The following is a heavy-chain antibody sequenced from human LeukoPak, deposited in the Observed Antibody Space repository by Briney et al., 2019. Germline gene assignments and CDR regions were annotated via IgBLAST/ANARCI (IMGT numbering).Heavy chain of an antibody. V-gene: IGHV3-48*03. CDR1: GFTFSSYE. Sequence: PGGSLRLSCAASGFTFSSYEMNWVRQAPGKGLEWVSCISSSGSTIYYADSVKGRFTISRDNAKNSLYLQMNSLRAEDTALYYCARASRYCSSTSCYIRGAFDIWGQGTMVTVSS. D-gene: IGHD2-2*02. J-gene: IGHJ3*02. CDR3: ARASRYCSSTSCYIRGAFDI. CDR2: ISSSGSTI.